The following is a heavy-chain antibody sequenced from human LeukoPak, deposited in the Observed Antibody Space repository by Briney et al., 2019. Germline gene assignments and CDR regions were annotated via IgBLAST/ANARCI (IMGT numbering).Heavy chain of an antibody. D-gene: IGHD3-9*01. J-gene: IGHJ4*02. CDR1: GFTFNSHG. Sequence: GGSLRLSCAASGFTFNSHGMHWVRQGPDKGPEWVAFIVYDGGYKYYADSVKGRFTISRDNSKNTLFLQMNSLRTEDTAVYYCAKVQSYYGILTGDPFDYWGQGTLVTVSS. CDR2: IVYDGGYK. CDR3: AKVQSYYGILTGDPFDY. V-gene: IGHV3-30*02.